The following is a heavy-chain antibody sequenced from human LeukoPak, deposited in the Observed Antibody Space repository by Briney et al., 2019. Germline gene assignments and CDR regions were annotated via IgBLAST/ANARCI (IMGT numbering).Heavy chain of an antibody. CDR1: GYSISSDNY. J-gene: IGHJ5*02. V-gene: IGHV4-38-2*02. CDR2: IYHSGST. Sequence: SETLSLTCSVSGYSISSDNYWGWIQQPPGKGLEWIGSIYHSGSTYYNPSLKSRVTISVDTSKSQFSLKLSSVTAADTAVYCCARDSGTTGEVKFDPWGQGTLVTVSS. D-gene: IGHD3-10*01. CDR3: ARDSGTTGEVKFDP.